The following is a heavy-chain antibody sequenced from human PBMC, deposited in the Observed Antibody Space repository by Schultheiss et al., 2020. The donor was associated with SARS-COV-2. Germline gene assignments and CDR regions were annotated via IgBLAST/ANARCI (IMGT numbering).Heavy chain of an antibody. D-gene: IGHD1-26*01. J-gene: IGHJ4*02. V-gene: IGHV3-21*01. CDR1: GFRFSTYG. CDR2: ISSTSSHI. Sequence: GGSLRLSCAASGFRFSTYGMNWVRQAPGKGPEWVSSISSTSSHIYYADSVKGRFTISRDNSKSTLYLQMNSLRAEDTAVYYCARFGRGSYLDYWGQGTLVTVSS. CDR3: ARFGRGSYLDY.